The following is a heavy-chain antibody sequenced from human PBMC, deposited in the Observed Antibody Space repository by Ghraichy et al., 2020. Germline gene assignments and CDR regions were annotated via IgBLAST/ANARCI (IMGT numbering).Heavy chain of an antibody. CDR3: ARLYCSSTSCSTRGGWFDP. J-gene: IGHJ5*02. CDR1: GGSISSSSYY. V-gene: IGHV4-39*01. Sequence: ESLNISCTVSGGSISSSSYYWGWIRQPPGKGLEWIGSIYYSGSTYYNPSLKSRVTISVDTSKNQFSLKLSSVTAADTAVYYCARLYCSSTSCSTRGGWFDPWGQGTLVTVSS. CDR2: IYYSGST. D-gene: IGHD2-2*01.